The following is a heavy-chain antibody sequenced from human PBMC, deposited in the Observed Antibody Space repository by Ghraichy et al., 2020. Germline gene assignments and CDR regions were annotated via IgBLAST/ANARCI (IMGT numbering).Heavy chain of an antibody. V-gene: IGHV3-23*01. J-gene: IGHJ4*02. D-gene: IGHD6-6*01. CDR2: ISGSGGNT. CDR3: VVGSSSYNY. Sequence: GGSLRLSCAASGFTFSNYAMSWVRQAPGKGLEWVSIISGSGGNTYYAGSVKGRFTISRDNSKNTLYLQMDSLRVEDTAVYYCVVGSSSYNYWGQGTLVTVSS. CDR1: GFTFSNYA.